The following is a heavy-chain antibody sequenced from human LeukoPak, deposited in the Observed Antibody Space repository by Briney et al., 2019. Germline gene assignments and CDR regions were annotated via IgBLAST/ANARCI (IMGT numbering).Heavy chain of an antibody. D-gene: IGHD3-10*01. CDR2: IFSGGET. CDR3: ARDTDYYGSGRQGYFDH. Sequence: GGSLRLSCAVSGFSISDNFMGWVRPTPGKGLEWVSLIFSGGETYSADSVKGRFAISKDNSKNTLHLQMNSLRVEDTAMYYCARDTDYYGSGRQGYFDHWGQGTLVTVSS. J-gene: IGHJ1*01. CDR1: GFSISDNF. V-gene: IGHV3-66*01.